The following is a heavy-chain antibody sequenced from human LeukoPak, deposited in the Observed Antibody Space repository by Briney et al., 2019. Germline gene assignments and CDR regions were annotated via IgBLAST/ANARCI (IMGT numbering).Heavy chain of an antibody. V-gene: IGHV3-30*03. CDR2: ISYDGSNK. D-gene: IGHD3-16*02. CDR3: ATVPYDYVWGSYRARLPYFDY. CDR1: GFTFSSYG. Sequence: GGSLRLSCAASGFTFSSYGMHWVRQAPGKGLEWVAVISYDGSNKYYADSVKGRFTISRDNSKNTLYLQMNSLRAEETAVYYCATVPYDYVWGSYRARLPYFDYWGQGTLVTVSS. J-gene: IGHJ4*02.